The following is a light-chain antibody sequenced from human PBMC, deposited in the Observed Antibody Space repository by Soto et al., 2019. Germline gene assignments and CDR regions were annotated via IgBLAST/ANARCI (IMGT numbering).Light chain of an antibody. CDR2: WTS. J-gene: IGKJ4*01. Sequence: DIVMTQSPDSLAVSLGERATINCKSSQSVLYSSNNKNYLAWYQQKPGQTPKLLIYWTSTRESGVPDRFSGSGSGTDFTLTISSLQAEDVAVYHCQQYYSTPPTFGGGTKVEIK. V-gene: IGKV4-1*01. CDR1: QSVLYSSNNKNY. CDR3: QQYYSTPPT.